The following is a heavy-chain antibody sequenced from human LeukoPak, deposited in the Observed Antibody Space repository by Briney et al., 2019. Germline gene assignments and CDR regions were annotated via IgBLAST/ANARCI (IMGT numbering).Heavy chain of an antibody. CDR3: ARNYYFDY. Sequence: SETLSLTCAVYGGSFSGYYWSWIRQPPGKGLEWIGEINHSGSTNYNPSLKSRVTISVDTSKNQFSLKLSSVTAADTAVYYCARNYYFDYWGQGTPVTVSS. J-gene: IGHJ4*02. CDR1: GGSFSGYY. CDR2: INHSGST. V-gene: IGHV4-34*01.